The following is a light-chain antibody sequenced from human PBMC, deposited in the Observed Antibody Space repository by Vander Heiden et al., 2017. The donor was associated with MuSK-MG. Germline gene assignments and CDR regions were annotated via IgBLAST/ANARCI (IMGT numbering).Light chain of an antibody. Sequence: DIQMTQSPSSLSASVGDRVTLTCRASWDIRTYLNWYQHKPGKAPRRLIDAASTLQSGVPSRFSGSGSWTDFTLTISSLQREDFATYYCQQSYSTLFTFGPGTKVDVK. V-gene: IGKV1-39*01. J-gene: IGKJ3*01. CDR2: AAS. CDR1: WDIRTY. CDR3: QQSYSTLFT.